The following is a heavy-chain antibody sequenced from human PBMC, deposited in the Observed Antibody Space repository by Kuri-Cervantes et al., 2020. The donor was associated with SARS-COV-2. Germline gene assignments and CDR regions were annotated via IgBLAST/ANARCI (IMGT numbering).Heavy chain of an antibody. J-gene: IGHJ6*02. CDR3: ATPYGSVVYYGIPYYYAMDV. Sequence: ASVKVSCKASGYTFTSYDINWVRQATGQGLEWMGWMNPNSGNTGYAQQFQGRVTMTRNTSIRTAYMELSSLRSEDTAVYYCATPYGSVVYYGIPYYYAMDVWGQGTTVTVSS. D-gene: IGHD3-10*01. CDR1: GYTFTSYD. CDR2: MNPNSGNT. V-gene: IGHV1-8*01.